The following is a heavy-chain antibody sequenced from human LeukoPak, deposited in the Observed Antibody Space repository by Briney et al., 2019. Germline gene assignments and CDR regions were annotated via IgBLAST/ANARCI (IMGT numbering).Heavy chain of an antibody. J-gene: IGHJ4*02. V-gene: IGHV1-2*02. Sequence: GASVKVSCKASGYIFSGYNIHWVRLTPGHGLEWLGWINCKSGDTKYVQKFRGRVTMTRDTSISTAYMELNSLRPDDSAVYYCARELIRGAAEYWGQGSLVTVSS. D-gene: IGHD2-15*01. CDR3: ARELIRGAAEY. CDR1: GYIFSGYN. CDR2: INCKSGDT.